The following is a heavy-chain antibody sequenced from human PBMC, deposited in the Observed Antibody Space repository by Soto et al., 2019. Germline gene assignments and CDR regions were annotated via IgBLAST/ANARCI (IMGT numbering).Heavy chain of an antibody. Sequence: PGGSLRRSFASSGFTFDDYAMHWVRQAPGKGLGLVSGISWNSASIGYADSVKGRFTISRDNDNNSLYLQMNSLRAEDTALYYCPNDVGYRGYDYYYYCGMEVWGQGTTVTVSS. J-gene: IGHJ6*02. CDR2: ISWNSASI. CDR1: GFTFDDYA. V-gene: IGHV3-9*01. D-gene: IGHD5-12*01. CDR3: PNDVGYRGYDYYYYCGMEV.